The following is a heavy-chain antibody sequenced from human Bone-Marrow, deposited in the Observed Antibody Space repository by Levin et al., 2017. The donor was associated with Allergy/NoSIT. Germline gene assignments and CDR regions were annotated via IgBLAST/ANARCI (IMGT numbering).Heavy chain of an antibody. CDR2: ISAGGNYI. D-gene: IGHD3-22*01. Sequence: GGFLRLSCAASGILFSSYDMNWVRQAPGKGLEWVSSISAGGNYIYYADSVKGRFTISRDNAKNSLFLQMNSLRAEDTAVYYCASWAMYHYDRSAFDYFYYAMDVWGQGTTVTVSS. V-gene: IGHV3-21*01. J-gene: IGHJ6*02. CDR1: GILFSSYD. CDR3: ASWAMYHYDRSAFDYFYYAMDV.